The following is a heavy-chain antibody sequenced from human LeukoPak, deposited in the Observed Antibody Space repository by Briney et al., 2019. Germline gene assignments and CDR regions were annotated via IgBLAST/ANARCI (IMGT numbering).Heavy chain of an antibody. CDR2: IIPIFGTA. CDR1: GGTFSSYA. CDR3: ASSWDGYNSPFDY. J-gene: IGHJ4*02. D-gene: IGHD5-24*01. V-gene: IGHV1-69*05. Sequence: SVKVSCKASGGTFSSYAISWVRQAPGQGLEWMGGIIPIFGTANYAQKFQGRVTITTDESTSTAYMELSSLRSEDTAVYYWASSWDGYNSPFDYWGQGTLVTVSS.